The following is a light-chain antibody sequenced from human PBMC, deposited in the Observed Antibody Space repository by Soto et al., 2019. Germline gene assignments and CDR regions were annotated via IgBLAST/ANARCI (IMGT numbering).Light chain of an antibody. CDR2: DTS. CDR1: QSVSSY. V-gene: IGKV3-11*01. CDR3: QQRSKWPRYT. Sequence: EIVLTQSPATLSLSPGERATLSCRASQSVSSYLAWYQQKPGQAPRLLIYDTSNRATGIPARFSDSGSGTEFTLPISSLEPEVFAVYYCQQRSKWPRYTVAQGTKLQIK. J-gene: IGKJ2*01.